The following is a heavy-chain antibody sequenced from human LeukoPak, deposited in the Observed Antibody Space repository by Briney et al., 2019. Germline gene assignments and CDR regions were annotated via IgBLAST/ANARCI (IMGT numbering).Heavy chain of an antibody. Sequence: GASVKVSCKASGYTFTSYYMHWVRQAPGQGLEWMGIINPSGGSTSYAQKFQGRVTMTRDMSTSTAYMELRSLRSDDTAVYYCARDQPRVGLMSYYMDVWGKGTTVTVSS. D-gene: IGHD2-8*01. CDR2: INPSGGST. V-gene: IGHV1-46*01. CDR1: GYTFTSYY. J-gene: IGHJ6*03. CDR3: ARDQPRVGLMSYYMDV.